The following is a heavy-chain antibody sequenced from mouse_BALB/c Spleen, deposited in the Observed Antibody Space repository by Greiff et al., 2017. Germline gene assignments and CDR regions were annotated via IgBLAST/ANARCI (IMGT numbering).Heavy chain of an antibody. Sequence: VQLQQSGPELVKPGASVRISCKASGYTFTSYYIHWVKQRPGQGLEWIGWIYPGNVNTKYNEKFKGKATLTADKSSSTAYMQLSSLTSEDSAVYFCARYSITTAFDYWGQGTTLTVSS. CDR3: ARYSITTAFDY. CDR1: GYTFTSYY. V-gene: IGHV1S56*01. J-gene: IGHJ2*01. CDR2: IYPGNVNT. D-gene: IGHD1-2*01.